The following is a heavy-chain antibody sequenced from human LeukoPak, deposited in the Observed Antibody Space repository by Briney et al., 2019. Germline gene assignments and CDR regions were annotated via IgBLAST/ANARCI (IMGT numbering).Heavy chain of an antibody. V-gene: IGHV1-2*02. D-gene: IGHD3-22*01. J-gene: IGHJ4*02. CDR2: INPKNAGT. Sequence: ASVKVSCKASGYTFTGHYMHWVRQAPGQGLEWMGWINPKNAGTNFAQRFQGRVTMTRDTSTSTVYMELSSLRSEDTAVYYCARGGYYSVDYWGQGTLVTVSS. CDR1: GYTFTGHY. CDR3: ARGGYYSVDY.